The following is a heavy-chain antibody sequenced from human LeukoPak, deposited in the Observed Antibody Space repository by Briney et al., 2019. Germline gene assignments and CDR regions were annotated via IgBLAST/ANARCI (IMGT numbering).Heavy chain of an antibody. CDR1: GFTVSSNY. CDR2: IYSGGST. J-gene: IGHJ6*02. CDR3: ARGGGSGSYWFYYYYGMDV. Sequence: GWSLRLSCAASGFTVSSNYMSWVRQAPGKRLEWVSVIYSGGSTYYADSVKGRFTISRDNSKYTLYLQMNSLRAEDTAVYYCARGGGSGSYWFYYYYGMDVWGQGTTVTVSS. V-gene: IGHV3-66*01. D-gene: IGHD3-10*01.